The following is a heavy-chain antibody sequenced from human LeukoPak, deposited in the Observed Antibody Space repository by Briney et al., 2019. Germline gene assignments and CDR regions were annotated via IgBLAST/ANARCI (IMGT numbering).Heavy chain of an antibody. CDR1: GYSFTSYW. CDR2: IDPSDSYT. CDR3: ARHALEIPGCSSSWEHFQH. D-gene: IGHD6-13*01. J-gene: IGHJ1*01. Sequence: GESLRISCKGSGYSFTSYWISWVRQMPGKGLEWMGRIDPSDSYTNYSPSFQGHVTISADKSISTAYLQWSSLKASDTAMYYCARHALEIPGCSSSWEHFQHWGQGTLVTVSS. V-gene: IGHV5-10-1*01.